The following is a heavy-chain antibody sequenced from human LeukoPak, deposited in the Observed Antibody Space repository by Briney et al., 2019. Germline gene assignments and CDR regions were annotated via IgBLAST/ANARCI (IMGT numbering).Heavy chain of an antibody. CDR1: GFTFSDSG. J-gene: IGHJ4*02. D-gene: IGHD4-17*01. CDR2: ISFDGSRR. Sequence: PGRSLRLSCAASGFTFSDSGMHWVRQAPGKGLEWVAIISFDGSRRFYADSVRGRFTVSRDNSKNTLFLQMDSLSADDTGVYYCAKEGTDYGDYPYFFDYWGQGTLVIVSS. CDR3: AKEGTDYGDYPYFFDY. V-gene: IGHV3-30*18.